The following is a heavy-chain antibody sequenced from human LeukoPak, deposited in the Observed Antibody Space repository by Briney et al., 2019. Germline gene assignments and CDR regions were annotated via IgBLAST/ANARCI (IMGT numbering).Heavy chain of an antibody. V-gene: IGHV4-34*01. CDR1: GGSFSGYY. D-gene: IGHD6-13*01. CDR3: ARGQRGVRIRIAAAGTNWFDP. CDR2: INHSGST. J-gene: IGHJ5*02. Sequence: SETLSLTCAVYGGSFSGYYWRWIRQPPGKGLEWIGEINHSGSTNYNPSLKSRVTISVDTSKIQFSLKLSSVTAADTAVYYCARGQRGVRIRIAAAGTNWFDPWGQGTLVTVSS.